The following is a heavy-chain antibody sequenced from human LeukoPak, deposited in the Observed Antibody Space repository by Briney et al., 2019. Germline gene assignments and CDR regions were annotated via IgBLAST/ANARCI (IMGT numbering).Heavy chain of an antibody. D-gene: IGHD2-2*02. J-gene: IGHJ3*02. CDR2: INTYTRNP. V-gene: IGHV7-4-1*02. CDR3: ATPRAAIGFDAFDI. Sequence: ASVKVSCKASGYTFTTHVLNWVRQAPGQGFEWMGFINTYTRNPTYAQGFTGRFVFSLDTSVSTAYLQISNLKAEDTAVYYCATPRAAIGFDAFDIWGQGTMVTVSS. CDR1: GYTFTTHV.